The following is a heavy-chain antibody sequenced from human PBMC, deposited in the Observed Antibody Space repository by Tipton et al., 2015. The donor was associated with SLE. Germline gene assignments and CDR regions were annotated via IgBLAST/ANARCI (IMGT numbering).Heavy chain of an antibody. CDR1: GFTLSSYG. D-gene: IGHD1-14*01. V-gene: IGHV3-48*02. Sequence: SLRLSCAASGFTLSSYGMNWVRQAPGKGLEWISYISSSSSSTIYYAESVMGRFTISRDSAKNSLYLQMNSLRDEDTAVYYCARDDASPHGIIDYWGQGTLVTVPS. J-gene: IGHJ4*02. CDR2: ISSSSSSTI. CDR3: ARDDASPHGIIDY.